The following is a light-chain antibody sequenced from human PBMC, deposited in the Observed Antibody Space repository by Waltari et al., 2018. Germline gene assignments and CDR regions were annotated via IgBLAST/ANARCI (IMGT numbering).Light chain of an antibody. CDR1: SSNLGTNP. Sequence: QSVLTQPPSASGTPGQRVTISCSGSSSNLGTNPVNWYQQLPGAAPKLLLYSNAQRPSGVPGRFSGSKSGTSASLGISGLQSEDEADYYCATWDDSLNGQLFGGGTKLTVL. CDR3: ATWDDSLNGQL. V-gene: IGLV1-44*01. CDR2: SNA. J-gene: IGLJ2*01.